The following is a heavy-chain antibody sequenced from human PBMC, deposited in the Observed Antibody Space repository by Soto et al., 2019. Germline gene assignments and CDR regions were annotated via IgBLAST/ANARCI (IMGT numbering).Heavy chain of an antibody. V-gene: IGHV2-5*01. CDR2: IYSNDDK. D-gene: IGHD2-15*01. CDR1: GFSLSSSGVG. Sequence: SGPTLVNPTQTLTLTCTFSGFSLSSSGVGVECVRQPPGKALEWLALIYSNDDKRYSPSVQSRLTITKDTSKNRVVLTKTNLDPVETATDYCGHRLDEGRNSIWGQGTMVTVSS. J-gene: IGHJ3*02. CDR3: GHRLDEGRNSI.